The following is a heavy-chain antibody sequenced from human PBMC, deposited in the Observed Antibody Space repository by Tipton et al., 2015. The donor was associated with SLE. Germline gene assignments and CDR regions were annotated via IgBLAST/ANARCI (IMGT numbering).Heavy chain of an antibody. CDR1: GGSFRSYY. V-gene: IGHV4-59*01. CDR3: ARDSSGWSEDSYYFYVDV. Sequence: LRLSCTASGGSFRSYYWSWIRQPPGKRLEWIGYIYYNGNTDYNSSLKSRVTISVDASKNQFSLKLNSVTSADTAVYYCARDSSGWSEDSYYFYVDVWGKGTTVTVSS. J-gene: IGHJ6*03. CDR2: IYYNGNT. D-gene: IGHD6-19*01.